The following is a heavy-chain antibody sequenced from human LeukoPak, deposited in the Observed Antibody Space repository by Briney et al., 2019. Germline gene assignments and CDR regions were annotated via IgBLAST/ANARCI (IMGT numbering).Heavy chain of an antibody. V-gene: IGHV3-9*01. J-gene: IGHJ5*02. D-gene: IGHD3-9*01. CDR3: AKGGPYDLLTGPNNWFDP. CDR2: ISWNSGSI. CDR1: GFTFDDYA. Sequence: PGRSLRLSCAASGFTFDDYAMHWVRQAPGKGLEWVSGISWNSGSICYADSVKGRFTISRDNAKNSLYLQMNSLRAEDTALYYCAKGGPYDLLTGPNNWFDPWGQGTLVTVSS.